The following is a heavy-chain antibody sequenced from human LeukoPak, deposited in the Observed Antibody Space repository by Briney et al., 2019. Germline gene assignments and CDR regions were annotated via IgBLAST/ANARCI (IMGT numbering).Heavy chain of an antibody. CDR2: INHSGST. J-gene: IGHJ4*02. Sequence: SETLSLTCAVYGVSFSGYYWSWIRQPPGKGLEWIGEINHSGSTNYNPSLKSRVTISVDTSKNQFSLKLSSVTAADTAVYYCARGKDYYDSSGYYSAFDYWGQGTLVTVSS. D-gene: IGHD3-22*01. V-gene: IGHV4-34*01. CDR1: GVSFSGYY. CDR3: ARGKDYYDSSGYYSAFDY.